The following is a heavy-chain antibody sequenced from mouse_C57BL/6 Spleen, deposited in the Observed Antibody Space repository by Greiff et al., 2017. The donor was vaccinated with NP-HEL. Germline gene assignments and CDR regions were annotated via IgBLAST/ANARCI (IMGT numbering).Heavy chain of an antibody. CDR3: ARRGGSSYAWYFDV. D-gene: IGHD1-1*01. CDR2: INPSNGGT. J-gene: IGHJ1*03. V-gene: IGHV1-53*01. CDR1: GYTFTSYW. Sequence: VQLVESGTELVKPGASVKLSCKASGYTFTSYWMHWVKQRPGQGLEWIGNINPSNGGTNYNEKFKSKATLTVDKSSSTAYMQLSSLTSEDSAVYYCARRGGSSYAWYFDVWGTGTTVTVSS.